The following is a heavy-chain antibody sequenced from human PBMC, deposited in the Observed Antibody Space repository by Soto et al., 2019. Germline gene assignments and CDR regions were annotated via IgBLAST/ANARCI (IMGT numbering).Heavy chain of an antibody. Sequence: EVQLVESGGGLVQPGESLKLSCAASGFTFSASGMHWVRQASGKGLEWVGRIRSKANNYGTAYAASVKGRFTISRDDSKNTAYLQMNNLTTEETAVYYCTSTPAVPGTLAWGQGTLVTVSS. CDR2: IRSKANNYGT. CDR1: GFTFSASG. CDR3: TSTPAVPGTLA. D-gene: IGHD6-19*01. J-gene: IGHJ4*02. V-gene: IGHV3-73*02.